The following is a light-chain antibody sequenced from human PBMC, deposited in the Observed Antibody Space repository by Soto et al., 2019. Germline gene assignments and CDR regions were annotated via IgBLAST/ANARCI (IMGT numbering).Light chain of an antibody. CDR1: SGRITSNY. CDR3: QSYDNTNVV. V-gene: IGLV6-57*04. CDR2: EDN. J-gene: IGLJ2*01. Sequence: NFILTQPPSVSESPGKTVTISCTRSSGRITSNYVQWYQQRPGSAPSTVIYEDNLRPSEVPDRFSGSVDGSSNSASLTISGLKTEDEADYYCQSYDNTNVVFGGGTKVTVL.